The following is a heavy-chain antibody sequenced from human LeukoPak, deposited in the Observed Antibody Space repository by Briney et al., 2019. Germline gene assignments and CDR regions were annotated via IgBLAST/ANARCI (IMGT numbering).Heavy chain of an antibody. V-gene: IGHV3-23*01. CDR1: GFTFSSYA. Sequence: TGGSLRLSCAASGFTFSSYAMSWVRQAPGKGLEWVSAISGSGGSTYYADSVKGRFTISRDNSKNTLYLQMNSLRAEDTAVYYCAKVPTRAVITGFDYWGQGTLVTVSS. D-gene: IGHD3-22*01. J-gene: IGHJ4*02. CDR3: AKVPTRAVITGFDY. CDR2: ISGSGGST.